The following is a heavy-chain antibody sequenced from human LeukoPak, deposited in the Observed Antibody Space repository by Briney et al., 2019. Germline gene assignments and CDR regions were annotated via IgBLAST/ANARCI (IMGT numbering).Heavy chain of an antibody. D-gene: IGHD6-13*01. Sequence: GGSLRLSCAASGFTFSSYAMHWVRQAPGKGLEWVAVISYDGSNKYYADSVKGRFTISRDNSKNTLYLQMNSLRAEDTAVYYCAKDRGTAAGVWGQGTLVTVSS. CDR3: AKDRGTAAGV. CDR1: GFTFSSYA. V-gene: IGHV3-30-3*01. J-gene: IGHJ4*02. CDR2: ISYDGSNK.